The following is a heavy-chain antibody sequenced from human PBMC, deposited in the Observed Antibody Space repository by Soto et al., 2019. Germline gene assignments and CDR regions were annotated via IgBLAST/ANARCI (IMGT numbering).Heavy chain of an antibody. CDR3: ACLDSYESTSSYRSTLGKFDY. V-gene: IGHV3-30-3*01. CDR2: ISFDGSHT. J-gene: IGHJ4*02. CDR1: GFTFTTYA. Sequence: GGSLRLSCAASGFTFTTYAMHWVRQAPGKGLEWLAVISFDGSHTYFADSVKGRFTISRDNSKNTLFLQLNSLRAEDTAVYYCACLDSYESTSSYRSTLGKFDYWGQGTLVTVSS. D-gene: IGHD7-27*01.